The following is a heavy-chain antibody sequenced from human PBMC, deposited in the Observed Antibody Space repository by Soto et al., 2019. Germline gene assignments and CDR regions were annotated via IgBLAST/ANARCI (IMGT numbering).Heavy chain of an antibody. CDR3: ARLAEWEYYDGMDV. V-gene: IGHV3-73*02. CDR1: GFTFCVSA. D-gene: IGHD1-26*01. Sequence: EVQLVESGGGLVQPGGSLKLSCAVSGFTFCVSAIHWVRQASGKGLEWVGRIRSKADNYATAYGASVKGRFSISRDDSKNTAYLQMSSLNTEDTAVYYCARLAEWEYYDGMDVWGQGTTVTVSS. J-gene: IGHJ6*02. CDR2: IRSKADNYAT.